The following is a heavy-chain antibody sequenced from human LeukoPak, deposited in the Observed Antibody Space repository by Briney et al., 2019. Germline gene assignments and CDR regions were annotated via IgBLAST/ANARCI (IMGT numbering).Heavy chain of an antibody. V-gene: IGHV3-30*18. CDR2: ISYDGSNK. D-gene: IGHD2-2*01. Sequence: GGSLRLSCAASGFTFDAYTMHWVRQAPGKGLEWVAVISYDGSNKYYADSVKGRFTISRDNSKNTLYLQMNSLRAEDTAVYYCAKLGYCSSTSCQGGGYWGQGTLVTVSS. CDR3: AKLGYCSSTSCQGGGY. CDR1: GFTFDAYT. J-gene: IGHJ4*02.